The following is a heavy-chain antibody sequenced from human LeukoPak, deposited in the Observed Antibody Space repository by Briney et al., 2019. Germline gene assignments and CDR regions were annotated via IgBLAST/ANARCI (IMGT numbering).Heavy chain of an antibody. CDR3: AREGRNWNDLDY. V-gene: IGHV3-48*03. CDR2: ISSSGGTI. J-gene: IGHJ4*02. CDR1: GFTFTSYE. D-gene: IGHD1-20*01. Sequence: PGGSLRLSCAASGFTFTSYEMNWVRQAPGKGLVWVSYISSSGGTIHYADSVKGRFTISRDNAKNSLYLQMNSLRAEDTALYYCAREGRNWNDLDYWGQGTLVTVSS.